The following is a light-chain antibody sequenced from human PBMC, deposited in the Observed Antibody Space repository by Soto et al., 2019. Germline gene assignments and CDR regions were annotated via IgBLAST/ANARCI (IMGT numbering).Light chain of an antibody. CDR2: GAS. V-gene: IGKV3-15*01. CDR3: QHYNNGPR. Sequence: ETVMTQSPATLSVSPGEGATLSFRASQTINNNLAWYQQKPGQAPRLLIYGASRRATGVPARFSGSGSGTEFALTISSLQSEDFAVYYCQHYNNGPRFGQGTKVDIK. J-gene: IGKJ1*01. CDR1: QTINNN.